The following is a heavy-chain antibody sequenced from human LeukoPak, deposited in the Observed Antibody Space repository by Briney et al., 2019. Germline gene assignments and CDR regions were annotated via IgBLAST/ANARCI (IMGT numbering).Heavy chain of an antibody. CDR3: ARTCSWYAGAWFDS. D-gene: IGHD6-13*01. Sequence: PSETLSLTCTVSRGSIRTADYYWAWVRQPPGEGLEWLGSIYFSGTPYFNPSLKSRVAVSIDTSKNQFSLKVTSVNASDTAVYFCARTCSWYAGAWFDSWGQGTLVTVSS. CDR2: IYFSGTP. V-gene: IGHV4-39*01. CDR1: RGSIRTADYY. J-gene: IGHJ5*01.